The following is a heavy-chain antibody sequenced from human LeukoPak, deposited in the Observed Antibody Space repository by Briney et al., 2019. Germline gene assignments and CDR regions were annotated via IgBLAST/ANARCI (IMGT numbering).Heavy chain of an antibody. CDR3: ARSPHILTGENFDY. Sequence: GGSLRLSCAASGFTFSGYWMTWVRQAPGKGLEWVANIKSDGSETYYVDSVKGRFTISRDNAKNSLDLQMNSLRDEDTAVYYCARSPHILTGENFDYWGQGTLVTVSS. CDR2: IKSDGSET. CDR1: GFTFSGYW. D-gene: IGHD3-9*01. J-gene: IGHJ4*02. V-gene: IGHV3-7*03.